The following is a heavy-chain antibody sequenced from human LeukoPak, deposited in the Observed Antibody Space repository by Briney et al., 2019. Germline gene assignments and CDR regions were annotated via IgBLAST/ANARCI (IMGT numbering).Heavy chain of an antibody. V-gene: IGHV4-39*02. D-gene: IGHD1-26*01. Sequence: PSETLSLTCTVSGGSISSSSYYWGWIRQPPGKGLEWIGSIYYSGSTYYNPSLKSRVTISVDTSKNQFSLKLSSVTAADTAVYYCAREVRPRVIVGATQETRFDPWGQGTLVTVSS. J-gene: IGHJ5*02. CDR1: GGSISSSSYY. CDR3: AREVRPRVIVGATQETRFDP. CDR2: IYYSGST.